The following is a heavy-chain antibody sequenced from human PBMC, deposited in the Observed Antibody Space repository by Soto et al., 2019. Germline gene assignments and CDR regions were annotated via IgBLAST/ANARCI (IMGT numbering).Heavy chain of an antibody. CDR2: ISWDGGST. CDR3: AKDVIAARPYYYFGLDA. V-gene: IGHV3-43*01. J-gene: IGHJ6*02. Sequence: GASLKLSYAASVFTLYYYTVRWLLQVSGGCLEWVSLISWDGGSTYYADSVKGRFTSSRANSKNYLYLQMNSLRTDDTALYYCAKDVIAARPYYYFGLDAWGQGTTVTVSS. D-gene: IGHD6-6*01. CDR1: VFTLYYYT.